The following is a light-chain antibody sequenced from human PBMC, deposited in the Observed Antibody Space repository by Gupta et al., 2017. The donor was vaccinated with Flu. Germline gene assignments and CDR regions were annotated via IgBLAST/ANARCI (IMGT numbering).Light chain of an antibody. CDR3: GTWDNSLSTWV. CDR2: EDE. J-gene: IGLJ3*02. V-gene: IGLV1-51*02. CDR1: SSNLGNNF. Sequence: KVTISCSGGSSNLGNNFVSWDQHLPGTAPKVLIYEDEKRPSGIPDRGSASKSATSATLDITGLQSGDEAEYYCGTWDNSLSTWVFGGGTKLTVL.